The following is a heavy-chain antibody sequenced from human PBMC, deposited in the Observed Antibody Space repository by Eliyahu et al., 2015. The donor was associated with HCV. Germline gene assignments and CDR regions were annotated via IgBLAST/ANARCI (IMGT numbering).Heavy chain of an antibody. J-gene: IGHJ6*02. Sequence: EVQLVESGGGLVQPGRSLRLSCAASGFXFDDYAMHWVRQAPGKGLEWVSGISWNSGSIGYADSVKGRFTISRDNAKNSLYLQMNSLRAEDTALYYCAKDYGYSSGHYGMDVWGQGTTVTVSS. V-gene: IGHV3-9*01. CDR3: AKDYGYSSGHYGMDV. CDR1: GFXFDDYA. D-gene: IGHD6-19*01. CDR2: ISWNSGSI.